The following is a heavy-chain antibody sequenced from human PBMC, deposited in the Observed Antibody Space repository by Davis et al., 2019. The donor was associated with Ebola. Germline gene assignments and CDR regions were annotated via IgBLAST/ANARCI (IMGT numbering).Heavy chain of an antibody. CDR2: IWYDGTNE. J-gene: IGHJ4*02. Sequence: GESLKISCAASGFNFHDYAMHWVRQAPGKGLEWVAVIWYDGTNEYHADSVKGRFTISRDNSKNTLYLQMNSLRAEDTAVYYCARDRGYNYGLPDYWGQGTLVTVSS. CDR3: ARDRGYNYGLPDY. CDR1: GFNFHDYA. V-gene: IGHV3-33*08. D-gene: IGHD5-18*01.